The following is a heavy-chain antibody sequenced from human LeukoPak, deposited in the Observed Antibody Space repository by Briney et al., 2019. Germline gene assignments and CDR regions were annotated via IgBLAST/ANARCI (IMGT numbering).Heavy chain of an antibody. Sequence: GGSLRLSCTASRFTFSSYAMSWVRQAPGKGLEWVSAISGSGGSTYYADSVKGRFTISRDNSKNTLYLQMNSLRAEDTAVYYCAKDHRYYYDSSGYYFGDYWGQGTLVTVSS. CDR2: ISGSGGST. V-gene: IGHV3-23*01. D-gene: IGHD3-22*01. CDR1: RFTFSSYA. CDR3: AKDHRYYYDSSGYYFGDY. J-gene: IGHJ4*02.